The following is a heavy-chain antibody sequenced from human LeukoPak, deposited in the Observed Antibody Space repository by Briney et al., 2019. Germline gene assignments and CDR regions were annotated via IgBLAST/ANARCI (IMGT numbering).Heavy chain of an antibody. CDR1: GGTFSSYA. CDR2: IIPIFGTA. J-gene: IGHJ5*02. D-gene: IGHD3-3*01. V-gene: IGHV1-69*13. CDR3: ARGSVDPEVSWFDP. Sequence: SVKVSCKASGGTFSSYAISWVRQAPGQGLEWMGGIIPIFGTANYAQKFRGRVTITADESTSTAYMELSSLRSEDTAVYYCARGSVDPEVSWFDPWGQGTLVTVSS.